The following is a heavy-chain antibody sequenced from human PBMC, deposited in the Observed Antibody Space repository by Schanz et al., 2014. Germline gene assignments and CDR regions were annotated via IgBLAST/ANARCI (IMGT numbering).Heavy chain of an antibody. V-gene: IGHV3-23*01. CDR1: GYILSIYR. CDR2: MSGSGSTA. D-gene: IGHD2-8*01. J-gene: IGHJ1*01. Sequence: EGQLLESGGGLEQPGGSLRLSCAASGYILSIYRMSWVRQAPGRRLEWVSGMSGSGSTADYADSVRGRFTISRDNTRKPLHLLMNRLAADETAVYYATSVSARDQHWCVDVWGQGTLVTVSS. CDR3: TSVSARDQHWCVDV.